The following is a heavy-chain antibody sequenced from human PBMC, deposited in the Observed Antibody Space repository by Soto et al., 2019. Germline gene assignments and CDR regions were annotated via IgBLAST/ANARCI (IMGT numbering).Heavy chain of an antibody. CDR2: IKSKTDGGTT. CDR3: TSPIWDYYDSSGYYPGAQNDAFDI. D-gene: IGHD3-22*01. Sequence: GGSLRLSCAASGFTFSNAWMNWVRQAPGKGLEWVGRIKSKTDGGTTDYAAPVKGRFTISRDDSKNTLYLQMNSLKTEDTAVYYCTSPIWDYYDSSGYYPGAQNDAFDIWGQGTMVTVSS. CDR1: GFTFSNAW. J-gene: IGHJ3*02. V-gene: IGHV3-15*07.